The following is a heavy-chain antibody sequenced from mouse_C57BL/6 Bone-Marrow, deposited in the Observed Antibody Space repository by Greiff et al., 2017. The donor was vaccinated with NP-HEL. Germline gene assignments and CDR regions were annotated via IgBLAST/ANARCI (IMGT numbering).Heavy chain of an antibody. CDR1: GYTFTSYW. CDR2: IYPGNSDT. V-gene: IGHV1-5*01. CDR3: TRIYYDYDGSYYAMDY. D-gene: IGHD2-4*01. J-gene: IGHJ4*01. Sequence: EVQLQQSGTVLARPGASVKMSCKTSGYTFTSYWMHWVKQRPGQGLEWIGAIYPGNSDTSYNQKFKGKAKLTAVTSASTAYMELSSLTNEDSAVYYCTRIYYDYDGSYYAMDYWGQGTSVTGSS.